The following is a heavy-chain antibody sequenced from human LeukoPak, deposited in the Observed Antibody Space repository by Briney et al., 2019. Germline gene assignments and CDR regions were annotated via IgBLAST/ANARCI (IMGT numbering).Heavy chain of an antibody. Sequence: GGSLRLSCAASGLNSSNYWMHWVRQGPGKGLVWVSRIDSDGSSTNYADSVKGRFTISRDSAKNTLYLQMNSLRAEDTAVYYCARGGGSYGWFDPWGQGTLVTVSS. D-gene: IGHD3-16*01. CDR1: GLNSSNYW. CDR2: IDSDGSST. J-gene: IGHJ5*02. V-gene: IGHV3-74*01. CDR3: ARGGGSYGWFDP.